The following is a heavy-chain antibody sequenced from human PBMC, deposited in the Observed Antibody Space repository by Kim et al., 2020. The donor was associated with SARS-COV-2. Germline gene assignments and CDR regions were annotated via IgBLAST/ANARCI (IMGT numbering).Heavy chain of an antibody. D-gene: IGHD1-26*01. V-gene: IGHV1-24*01. CDR3: ATDARYSGSYSMGY. J-gene: IGHJ4*02. Sequence: AQKFQGRVTMTEDTSTDTAYMELSSLRSEDTAVYYCATDARYSGSYSMGYWGQGTLVTVSS.